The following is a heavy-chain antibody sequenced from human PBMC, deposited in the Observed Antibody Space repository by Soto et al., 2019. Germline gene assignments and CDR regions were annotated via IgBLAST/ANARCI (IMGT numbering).Heavy chain of an antibody. V-gene: IGHV3-13*01. CDR3: ARGWLATGGSLSYMDV. D-gene: IGHD6-13*01. CDR1: GFTFSSYD. J-gene: IGHJ6*03. Sequence: GGALRLSCAASGFTFSSYDMHWVRQAAGKGLEWVSGIGSAGDTHYQGSLKGRFTISRENAKHSLYLQMNSLRAGDTALYYCARGWLATGGSLSYMDVWGKGTTVTVSS. CDR2: IGSAGDT.